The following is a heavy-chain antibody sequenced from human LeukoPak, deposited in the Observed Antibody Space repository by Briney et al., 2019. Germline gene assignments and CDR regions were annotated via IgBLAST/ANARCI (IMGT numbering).Heavy chain of an antibody. D-gene: IGHD2-21*02. V-gene: IGHV4-30-4*01. CDR2: IYYSGST. CDR3: ARGNIVVVTANNWFDP. J-gene: IGHJ5*02. Sequence: SETLSLTCTVSGGSISSGDYYWSCIRQPPGKGLEWIGYIYYSGSTYYNPSLKSRVTISVDTSKNQFSLKLSSVTAADTAVYYCARGNIVVVTANNWFDPWGQGTLVTVSS. CDR1: GGSISSGDYY.